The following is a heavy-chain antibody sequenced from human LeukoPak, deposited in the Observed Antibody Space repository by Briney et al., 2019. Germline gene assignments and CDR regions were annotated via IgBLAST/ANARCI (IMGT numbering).Heavy chain of an antibody. CDR1: GFTVSSNY. CDR2: IYTGGST. CDR3: ARGWSGPLPDV. D-gene: IGHD3-3*01. Sequence: PGGPLRLSCAASGFTVSSNYMSWVRQAPGKGLEWVSVIYTGGSTYYADSVKGRFTISRDNSKNTLYLHMNSLRVEDTAVYYCARGWSGPLPDVWGQGTTVTVSS. J-gene: IGHJ6*02. V-gene: IGHV3-66*01.